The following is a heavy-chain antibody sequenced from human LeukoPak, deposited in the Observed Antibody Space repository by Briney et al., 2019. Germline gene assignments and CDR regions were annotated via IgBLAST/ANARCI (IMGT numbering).Heavy chain of an antibody. CDR3: ARACSLPNYDFWSGFPDY. V-gene: IGHV3-64*01. Sequence: PGGSLRLSCAASGFTFSSYAMHWVRQAPGKGLEYVSAISSNGGSTYYANSVKGRFTIFRDNSKNTLYLQMGSLRAEDMAVYYCARACSLPNYDFWSGFPDYWGQGTPVTVSS. J-gene: IGHJ4*02. CDR1: GFTFSSYA. CDR2: ISSNGGST. D-gene: IGHD3-3*01.